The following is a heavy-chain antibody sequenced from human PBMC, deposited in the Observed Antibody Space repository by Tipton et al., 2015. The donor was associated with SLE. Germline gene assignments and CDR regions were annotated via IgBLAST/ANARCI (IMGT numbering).Heavy chain of an antibody. Sequence: TLSLTCAVYGGSFSGYYWSWIRQPPGKGLEWIGYIYYSGGTNYNPSLKSRVTISVDTSKNQFSLKLSSVTAADTAVYYCARGYSSSRNLFDYWGQGTLVTVSS. CDR3: ARGYSSSRNLFDY. V-gene: IGHV4-59*01. D-gene: IGHD6-13*01. CDR1: GGSFSGYY. CDR2: IYYSGGT. J-gene: IGHJ4*02.